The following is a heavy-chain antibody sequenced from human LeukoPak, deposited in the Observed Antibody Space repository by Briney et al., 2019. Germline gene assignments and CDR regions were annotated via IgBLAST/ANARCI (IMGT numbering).Heavy chain of an antibody. J-gene: IGHJ4*02. CDR3: ATTRTY. CDR2: IKSKSDGGTI. CDR1: GFTFSSTW. V-gene: IGHV3-15*07. Sequence: PGGSLRLSCAASGFTFSSTWMNWVRQAPGKGLEWVGRIKSKSDGGTIDYAAPVKGRFTISRDDSKNTLYLQMHSLTTEDTAVYYCATTRTYWGQGTLVTASS.